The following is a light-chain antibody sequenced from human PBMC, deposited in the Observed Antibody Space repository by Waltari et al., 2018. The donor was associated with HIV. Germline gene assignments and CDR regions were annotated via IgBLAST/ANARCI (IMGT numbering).Light chain of an antibody. Sequence: EIMLTPSPDTLSVSPDERATLSGRASQSVGSTLAWYQQKPGQAPRLLIYCASIRATGITARVRGSGAGTEFTLTVISLQSEDFAVYYCQQYSNWGITFGQGTRLDIE. CDR1: QSVGST. J-gene: IGKJ5*01. V-gene: IGKV3-15*01. CDR2: CAS. CDR3: QQYSNWGIT.